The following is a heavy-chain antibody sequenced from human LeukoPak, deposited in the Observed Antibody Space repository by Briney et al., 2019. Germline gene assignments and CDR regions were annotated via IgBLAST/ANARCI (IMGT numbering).Heavy chain of an antibody. J-gene: IGHJ4*02. D-gene: IGHD1-26*01. Sequence: GGSLRLSCAASGFTFSSYAMHWVRQAPGKGLEWVSGISWNSGSIGYADSVKGRFTISRDNAKNSLYLQMNSLRAEDTALYYCAKDNGGSFDYWGQGTLVTVSS. CDR2: ISWNSGSI. CDR3: AKDNGGSFDY. CDR1: GFTFSSYA. V-gene: IGHV3-9*01.